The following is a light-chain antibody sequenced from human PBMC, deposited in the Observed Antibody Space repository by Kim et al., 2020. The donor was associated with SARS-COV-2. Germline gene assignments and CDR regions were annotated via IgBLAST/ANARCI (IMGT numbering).Light chain of an antibody. Sequence: VSPGKTARITCSGDVLAKKYARWFQQKPGQAPVLVIYKDSERPSGIPERFSGSSSGTTVTLTISGAQVEDEADYYCYSAADNNWVFGGGTQLTVL. V-gene: IGLV3-27*01. CDR1: VLAKKY. J-gene: IGLJ3*02. CDR3: YSAADNNWV. CDR2: KDS.